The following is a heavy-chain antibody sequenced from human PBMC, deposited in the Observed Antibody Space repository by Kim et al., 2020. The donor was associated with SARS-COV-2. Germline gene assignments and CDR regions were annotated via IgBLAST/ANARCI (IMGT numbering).Heavy chain of an antibody. CDR3: ARDGHIHFDY. V-gene: IGHV3-30*04. CDR2: ISYDGSNK. CDR1: GFTFSSYA. J-gene: IGHJ4*02. Sequence: GGSLRLSCAASGFTFSSYAMHWVRQAPGKGLEWVAVISYDGSNKYYADSVKGRFTIFRDNSKNTLYLQMNSLRAEDTAVYYCARDGHIHFDYWGQGTLVTVSS. D-gene: IGHD2-2*02.